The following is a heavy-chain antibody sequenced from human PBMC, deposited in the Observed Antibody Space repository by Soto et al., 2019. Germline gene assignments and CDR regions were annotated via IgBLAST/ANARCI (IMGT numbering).Heavy chain of an antibody. CDR1: GFTFDDYG. J-gene: IGHJ6*03. CDR3: ARLGLSVCTNGVCYDPLPAYYYYYMDV. V-gene: IGHV3-20*01. Sequence: GGSLRLSCAASGFTFDDYGMSWVRQAPGKGLEWVSGINWNGGSTGYADSVKGRFTISRDNAKNSLYLQMNSLRAEDTALYHCARLGLSVCTNGVCYDPLPAYYYYYMDVWGKGTTVTVSS. CDR2: INWNGGST. D-gene: IGHD2-8*01.